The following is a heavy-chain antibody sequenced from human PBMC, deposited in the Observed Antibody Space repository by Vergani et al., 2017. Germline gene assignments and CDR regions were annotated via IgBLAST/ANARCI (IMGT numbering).Heavy chain of an antibody. V-gene: IGHV4-59*01. D-gene: IGHD3-22*01. CDR2: IYYSGST. Sequence: QVQLQQWGAGLLKPSETLSLTCTVSGGSISSYYWSWIRQPPGKGLEWIGYIYYSGSTNYNPSLKSRVTISVDTSKNQFSLKLSSVTAADTAVYYCASWYYDSSGYEAGDYWGQGTLVTVSS. CDR1: GGSISSYY. J-gene: IGHJ4*02. CDR3: ASWYYDSSGYEAGDY.